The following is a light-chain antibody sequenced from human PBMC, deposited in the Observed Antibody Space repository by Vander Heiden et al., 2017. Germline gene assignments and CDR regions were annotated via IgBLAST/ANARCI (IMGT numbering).Light chain of an antibody. CDR2: QDS. J-gene: IGLJ2*01. V-gene: IGLV3-1*01. CDR3: REWDSSTAV. Sequence: SYELSQPPSVFVSPGQTASITCSGDKLGEKYACWFQPKPGQSHVLVINQDSKRPSGIPGRFSGSNSGNTANLTISGTQAVDEADYCCREWDSSTAVFGGGTKLTVL. CDR1: KLGEKY.